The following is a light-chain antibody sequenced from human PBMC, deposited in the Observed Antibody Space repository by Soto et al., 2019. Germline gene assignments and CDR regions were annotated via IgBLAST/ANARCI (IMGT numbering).Light chain of an antibody. CDR2: DVS. CDR3: CSYAGSSYVV. CDR1: SSDVGGYKY. Sequence: QSVLTQPRSVSGSPGQSVTISCTGTSSDVGGYKYVSWYQQHPGKAPKLMIYDVSKRPAGVPDRCSGSNSGNTASLTISGLQAEDEADYYCCSYAGSSYVVFGGGTKLTVL. J-gene: IGLJ2*01. V-gene: IGLV2-11*01.